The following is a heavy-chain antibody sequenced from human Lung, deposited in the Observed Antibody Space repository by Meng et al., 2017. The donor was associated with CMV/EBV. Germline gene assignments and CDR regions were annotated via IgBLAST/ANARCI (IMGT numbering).Heavy chain of an antibody. J-gene: IGHJ6*02. D-gene: IGHD3-3*01. CDR1: GYTFTSYD. CDR3: ARVYTCRDDFWRNCYYYGMDV. Sequence: SVKVSCXASGYTFTSYDINWVRQATGQGLEWMGWMNPNSGNTGYAQKFQGRVTITRNTSISTAYMELSSLRSEDTAVYYCARVYTCRDDFWRNCYYYGMDVWGQGTTVTVSS. CDR2: MNPNSGNT. V-gene: IGHV1-8*03.